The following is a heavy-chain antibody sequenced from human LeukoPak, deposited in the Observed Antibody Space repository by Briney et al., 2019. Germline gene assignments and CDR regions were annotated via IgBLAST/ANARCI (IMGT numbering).Heavy chain of an antibody. CDR2: ISGSGGST. J-gene: IGHJ4*02. D-gene: IGHD3-3*01. CDR3: AKSRVLGWLIV. Sequence: GGSLRLSCAASGFTVSSNYMSWVRQAPGKGLEWVSAISGSGGSTYYADSVKGRFTISRDNSKNTLYLQMNSLRAEDTAVYYWAKSRVLGWLIVWGQGPLVTVSS. V-gene: IGHV3-23*01. CDR1: GFTVSSNY.